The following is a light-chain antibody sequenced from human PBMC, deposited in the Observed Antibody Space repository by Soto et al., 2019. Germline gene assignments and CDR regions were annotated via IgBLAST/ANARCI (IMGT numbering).Light chain of an antibody. CDR1: RSNIGSNT. V-gene: IGLV1-44*01. Sequence: QSVLTQPPSASGTPGQRVTISCSGGRSNIGSNTVNWYQQLPGTAPKLLIYSTNQRPSGVPDRFSATKSGTSASLALGGLRSEDEADYYCAAWDDSLNRLVFGGGTKLTVL. CDR2: STN. CDR3: AAWDDSLNRLV. J-gene: IGLJ3*02.